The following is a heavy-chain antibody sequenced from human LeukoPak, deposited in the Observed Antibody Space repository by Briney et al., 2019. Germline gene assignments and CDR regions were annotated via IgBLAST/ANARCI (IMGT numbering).Heavy chain of an antibody. V-gene: IGHV3-30*04. CDR2: ISYDGSNK. J-gene: IGHJ6*03. Sequence: PGGSLRLSCAASGFTFSSYAMHWVRQAPGKGLEWVAVISYDGSNKYYADSVKGRFTISRDNSKNTLYLRMNSLRAEDTAVYYCAKSGDGYFPPYYYYMDVWGKGTTVTVSS. CDR1: GFTFSSYA. CDR3: AKSGDGYFPPYYYYMDV. D-gene: IGHD5-24*01.